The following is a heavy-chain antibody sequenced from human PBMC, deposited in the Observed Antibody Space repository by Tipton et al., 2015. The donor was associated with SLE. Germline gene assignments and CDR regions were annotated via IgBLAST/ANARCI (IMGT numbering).Heavy chain of an antibody. Sequence: TLSLTCTVSGGSISSHYWSWIRQPPGKGLEWIGYIYYSGSTNYNPSLKSRVTISVDTSKNQFSLKLSSVTAADTAVYYCARNYDSSGYGVLYYGMDVWGQGTMVTVSS. D-gene: IGHD3-22*01. CDR2: IYYSGST. V-gene: IGHV4-59*11. CDR1: GGSISSHY. J-gene: IGHJ6*02. CDR3: ARNYDSSGYGVLYYGMDV.